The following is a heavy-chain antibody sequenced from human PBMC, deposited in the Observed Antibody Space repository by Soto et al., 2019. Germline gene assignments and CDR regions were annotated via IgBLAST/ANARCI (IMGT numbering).Heavy chain of an antibody. V-gene: IGHV3-23*01. CDR3: AKEYTSTSRGSFDY. CDR2: ITGSSGRT. Sequence: HPGGSLRLSCAASGFTFSNYAMNWVRQAPGKGLEWVSGITGSSGRTFYADSVKGRFTISRDNSKNTVYLQMNSVRADDTAVYYCAKEYTSTSRGSFDYWGQGALVTVSS. J-gene: IGHJ4*02. D-gene: IGHD1-26*01. CDR1: GFTFSNYA.